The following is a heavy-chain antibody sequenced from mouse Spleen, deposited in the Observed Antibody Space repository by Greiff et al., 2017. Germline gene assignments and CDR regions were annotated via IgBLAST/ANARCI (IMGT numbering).Heavy chain of an antibody. V-gene: IGHV5-17*01. CDR1: GFTFSDYG. CDR3: ARDMITDAMDY. D-gene: IGHD2-4*01. CDR2: ISSGSSTI. J-gene: IGHJ4*01. Sequence: VQLKESGGGLVKPGGSLKLSCAASGFTFSDYGMHWVRQAPEKGLEWVAYISSGSSTIYYADTVKGRFTISRDNAKNTLFLQMTSLRSEDTAMYYCARDMITDAMDYWGQGTSVTVSS.